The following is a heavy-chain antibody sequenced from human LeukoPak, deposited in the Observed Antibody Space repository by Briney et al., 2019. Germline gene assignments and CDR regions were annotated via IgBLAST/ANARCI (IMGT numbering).Heavy chain of an antibody. V-gene: IGHV5-10-1*01. D-gene: IGHD3-3*01. CDR3: ATSIRSSNAEGVGIDH. J-gene: IGHJ4*02. CDR1: GYSFTNFW. Sequence: GEPLKISTQASGYSFTNFWINWVRQLPPKGLEWMGWIESSDPRTNYTPSFQSHVTISHDKCQSTNSLQLSCLKAADTVIYYSATSIRSSNAEGVGIDHWGQGALISVS. CDR2: IESSDPRT.